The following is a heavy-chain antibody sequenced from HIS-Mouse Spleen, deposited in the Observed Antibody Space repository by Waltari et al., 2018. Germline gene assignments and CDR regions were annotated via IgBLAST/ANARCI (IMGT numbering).Heavy chain of an antibody. D-gene: IGHD3-3*01. CDR2: IYYSGAT. Sequence: QVQLQESGPGLVKPSQTLSLTCTVSGGSISSGGYYWSWIRQHPGKGLEWIGYIYYSGATSSNPALKSRVTIQVDTSKNQFSMKLSSVTAAETAVYYCARSPYYDFWSGYSDNWFDPWGQGTLVTVSS. CDR1: GGSISSGGYY. V-gene: IGHV4-31*03. J-gene: IGHJ5*02. CDR3: ARSPYYDFWSGYSDNWFDP.